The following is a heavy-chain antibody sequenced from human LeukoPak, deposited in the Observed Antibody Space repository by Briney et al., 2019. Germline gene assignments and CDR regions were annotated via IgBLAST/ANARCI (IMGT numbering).Heavy chain of an antibody. V-gene: IGHV4-34*01. CDR2: INHSGST. D-gene: IGHD5-18*01. CDR3: ARARGYRYGRNFDY. J-gene: IGHJ4*02. Sequence: SETLSLTCAVYGGSFSGYYWSWIRHPPGKGLEWIGEINHSGSTNYNPSLKGRVTISVDTSKNHFSLKLSSVTAADTAVYYCARARGYRYGRNFDYWGQRNLGTVSP. CDR1: GGSFSGYY.